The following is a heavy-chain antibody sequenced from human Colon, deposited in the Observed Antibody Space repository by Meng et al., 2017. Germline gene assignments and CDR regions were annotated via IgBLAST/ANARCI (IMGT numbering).Heavy chain of an antibody. CDR3: ARNSAAGVDY. J-gene: IGHJ4*02. CDR1: GGSISSSNW. CDR2: IYHSGST. V-gene: IGHV4-4*02. D-gene: IGHD6-13*01. Sequence: VEGRGWGQGLGKHSGNRALTCAVAGGSISSSNWWSWVRQPPGKGLEWIGEIYHSGSTNYNPSLKSRVTISVDKSKNQFSLKLSSVTAAETAVYYCARNSAAGVDYWGQGTLVTVSS.